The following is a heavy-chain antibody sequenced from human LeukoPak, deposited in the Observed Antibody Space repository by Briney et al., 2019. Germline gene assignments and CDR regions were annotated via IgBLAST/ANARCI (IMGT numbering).Heavy chain of an antibody. J-gene: IGHJ4*02. CDR1: GFTFNKYS. Sequence: GGSLRLSCAASGFTFNKYSMSWVRQAPGKGLEWVSYISGSSTTIYYADSVKGRFTISRDNAKNSLYLQMSSLRAEDTAVYYCTTYGRDGYRGYYWGQGTLVTVSS. D-gene: IGHD5-24*01. CDR2: ISGSSTTI. V-gene: IGHV3-48*04. CDR3: TTYGRDGYRGYY.